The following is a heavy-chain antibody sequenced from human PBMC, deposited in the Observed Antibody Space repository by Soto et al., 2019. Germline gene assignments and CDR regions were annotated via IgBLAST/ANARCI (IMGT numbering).Heavy chain of an antibody. J-gene: IGHJ6*02. Sequence: SVKVSCKASGCTVSSYAISCVRQAPGQVLEWMGGIIPIFGTANYAQKFQGRVTITADESTSTAYMELSSLRSEDTAVYYCAREQDSSSSGGDRNYYYYYGMDVWGQGTTVTVSS. CDR3: AREQDSSSSGGDRNYYYYYGMDV. D-gene: IGHD6-6*01. V-gene: IGHV1-69*13. CDR1: GCTVSSYA. CDR2: IIPIFGTA.